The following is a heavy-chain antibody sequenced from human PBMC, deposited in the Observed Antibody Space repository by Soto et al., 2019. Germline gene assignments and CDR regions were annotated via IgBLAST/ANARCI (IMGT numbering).Heavy chain of an antibody. D-gene: IGHD5-12*01. CDR2: VSGDGSST. V-gene: IGHV3-74*01. J-gene: IGHJ3*02. CDR1: GFTFSSSW. CDR3: AKAWGYDWDAFDI. Sequence: PGGSLRLSCAASGFTFSSSWMHWVRQAPGKGLVWVSRVSGDGSSTNYADSVKGRFTISRDNAKNTLYLQMNSLRAEDAAVYYCAKAWGYDWDAFDIWGQGTMVTVSS.